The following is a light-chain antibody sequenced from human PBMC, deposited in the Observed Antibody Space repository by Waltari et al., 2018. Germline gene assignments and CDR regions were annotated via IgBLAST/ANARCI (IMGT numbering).Light chain of an antibody. CDR2: DVN. CDR1: SSDVGGYNY. V-gene: IGLV2-11*01. CDR3: CSYAGSYTFV. Sequence: QSALTQPRSVSGSPGQSVTISCTGTSSDVGGYNYVSWYQQHPGKAPKFMIHDVNKRPSGVPDLFSASKSGNTASLTISGLQAEDEADYYCCSYAGSYTFVFGGGTKLTVL. J-gene: IGLJ2*01.